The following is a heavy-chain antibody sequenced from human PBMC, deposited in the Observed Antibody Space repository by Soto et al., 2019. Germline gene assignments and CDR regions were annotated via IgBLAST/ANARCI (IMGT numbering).Heavy chain of an antibody. D-gene: IGHD3-10*01. J-gene: IGHJ6*03. CDR1: GYTFTSYG. Sequence: ASVKVSCKASGYTFTSYGISWVRQAPGQGLEWMGWISAYNGNTNYAQKLQGRVTISADKSISTAYLQWSSLKASDTAMYYCARRCGSGSSVCMDVWGKGTTVTVSS. V-gene: IGHV1-18*01. CDR3: ARRCGSGSSVCMDV. CDR2: ISAYNGNT.